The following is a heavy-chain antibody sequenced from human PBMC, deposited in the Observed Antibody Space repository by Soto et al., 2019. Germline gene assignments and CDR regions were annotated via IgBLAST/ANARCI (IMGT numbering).Heavy chain of an antibody. Sequence: EVQLVESGGGLVQPGGSLRLSCAASGFTFSSCWVHWVRQAPGKGLVWVSRINSDGSSTSYADSVKGRFTISRDNAKKTLYLQMNSLRVEDTAVYYCARDREVVTAILGYWGQGTLVTVSS. CDR3: ARDREVVTAILGY. CDR1: GFTFSSCW. D-gene: IGHD2-21*02. CDR2: INSDGSST. J-gene: IGHJ4*02. V-gene: IGHV3-74*01.